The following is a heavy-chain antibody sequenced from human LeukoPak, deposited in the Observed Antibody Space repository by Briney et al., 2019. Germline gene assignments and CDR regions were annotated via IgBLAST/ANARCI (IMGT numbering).Heavy chain of an antibody. D-gene: IGHD4-17*01. J-gene: IGHJ4*02. Sequence: GASVKVSCKASGYTFTVYYMHWVRQAPGQGGEWMGWINPNSGGTNYAQKFQGRVTITRETSISTAYMELSRLRSDDTAVYYCARAEGDYGDYDYWGQGTLVTVSS. CDR2: INPNSGGT. CDR1: GYTFTVYY. V-gene: IGHV1-2*02. CDR3: ARAEGDYGDYDY.